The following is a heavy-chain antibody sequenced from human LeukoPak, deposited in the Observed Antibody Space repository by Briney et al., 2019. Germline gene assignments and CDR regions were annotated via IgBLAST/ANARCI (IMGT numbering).Heavy chain of an antibody. D-gene: IGHD4-17*01. CDR3: AKDSGVYGDYSLGGFDY. Sequence: GGSLLLSCAASGFTFSSYAMSWVRQAPGKGLEWVSAIIGSGVSTYYADSVKGRFTISRDNSKNTLYLQMNSLRAEDTAVYYCAKDSGVYGDYSLGGFDYWGQGTLVTVSS. CDR2: IIGSGVST. V-gene: IGHV3-23*01. CDR1: GFTFSSYA. J-gene: IGHJ4*02.